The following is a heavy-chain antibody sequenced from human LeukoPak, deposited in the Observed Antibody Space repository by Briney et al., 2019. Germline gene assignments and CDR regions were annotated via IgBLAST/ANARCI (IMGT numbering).Heavy chain of an antibody. CDR2: MNPISGHT. CDR3: VRSIRGSFPEPY. J-gene: IGHJ4*02. CDR1: GFTFTSYD. D-gene: IGHD1-26*01. Sequence: ASVKVSCRASGFTFTSYDINWVRQSTGQGLEWMGWMNPISGHTGYAQKSQGRVTMTRDTSLDTAYMELSSLSSADTGLYFCVRSIRGSFPEPYWGQGTLVTVSS. V-gene: IGHV1-8*01.